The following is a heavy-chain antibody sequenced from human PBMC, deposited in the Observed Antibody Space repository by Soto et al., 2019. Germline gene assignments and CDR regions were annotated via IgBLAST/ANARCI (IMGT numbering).Heavy chain of an antibody. V-gene: IGHV1-69*01. CDR2: IIPIFGTA. D-gene: IGHD3-3*01. CDR1: GGTFSSYA. CDR3: ARDLHDFWSGYYGYYGMDV. J-gene: IGHJ6*02. Sequence: QVQLVQSGAEVKKPGSSVKVSCKASGGTFSSYAISWVRQAPGQGLEWMGGIIPIFGTASYAQKFQGRVTITADESTSTAYMELSSLRSEDTAVYYCARDLHDFWSGYYGYYGMDVWGQGTTVTVSS.